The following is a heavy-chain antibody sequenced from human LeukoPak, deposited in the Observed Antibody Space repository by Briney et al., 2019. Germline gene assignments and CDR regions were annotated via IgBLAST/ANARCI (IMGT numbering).Heavy chain of an antibody. D-gene: IGHD2-2*01. Sequence: ASVKVSCKASGYTFTTSGINWVRQAPGQGLEWMGCINVYNGNTNYAQKFQGRITMTRDTSTSTAYMELRSLKSDDTAVYYCARGLVVPAAMGEFDYWGQGTLIAVSS. CDR3: ARGLVVPAAMGEFDY. J-gene: IGHJ4*02. CDR2: INVYNGNT. V-gene: IGHV1-18*01. CDR1: GYTFTTSG.